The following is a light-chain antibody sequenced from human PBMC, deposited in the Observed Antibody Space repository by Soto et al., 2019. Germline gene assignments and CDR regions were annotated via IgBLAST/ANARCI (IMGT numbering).Light chain of an antibody. V-gene: IGKV1-33*01. CDR1: RYIGNY. CDR3: QQYNSWGT. J-gene: IGKJ1*01. Sequence: DIQMTQSPSSLSVSVGDRVTITCQASRYIGNYLNWYQQKPGKAPKLLINDASNLETGVPSRFSGSGSGTHFTVTISSLQPEDIATYYCQQYNSWGTFGQGTKVDIK. CDR2: DAS.